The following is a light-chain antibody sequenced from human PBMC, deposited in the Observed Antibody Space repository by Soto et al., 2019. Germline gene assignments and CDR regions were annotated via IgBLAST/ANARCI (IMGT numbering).Light chain of an antibody. CDR2: DAS. V-gene: IGKV1-5*01. J-gene: IGKJ1*01. CDR3: QQYKNGSPWT. CDR1: QTINNW. Sequence: DIQMTQSPSILSASVGDRVTITCRASQTINNWLAWYRQKPGRAPELLIYDASKFETGVPSRFSGSGLETEFTLTISSLQPDDFATYYCQQYKNGSPWTFGQGTQVELK.